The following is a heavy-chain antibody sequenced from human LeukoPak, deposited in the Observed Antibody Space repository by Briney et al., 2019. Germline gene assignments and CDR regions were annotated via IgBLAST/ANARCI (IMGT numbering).Heavy chain of an antibody. Sequence: GSLRLSCAASGCPFSTYTMNWVRQAPGKGLEWIGSISYSGTTYYNPSLKSRVTISVDTSRNQFSLKLSSVTAPDTAVYYCARSSTIFGHFDYWGQGTLVTVSS. V-gene: IGHV4-39*01. J-gene: IGHJ4*02. CDR2: ISYSGTT. D-gene: IGHD3-3*01. CDR3: ARSSTIFGHFDY. CDR1: GCPFSTYTMN.